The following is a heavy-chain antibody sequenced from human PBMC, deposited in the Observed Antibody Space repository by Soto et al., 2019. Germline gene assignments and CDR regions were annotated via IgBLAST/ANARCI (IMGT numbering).Heavy chain of an antibody. D-gene: IGHD6-19*01. CDR1: GFTFSSYA. J-gene: IGHJ5*02. Sequence: GGSLRLSCAASGFTFSSYAMSWVRQAPGKGLEWVSAISGSGGSTYYADSVKGRFTISRDNSKNTLYLQMNSLRAEDTAVYYCAKCRKAWLGTNWFDPWGQGTLVTVSS. CDR3: AKCRKAWLGTNWFDP. CDR2: ISGSGGST. V-gene: IGHV3-23*01.